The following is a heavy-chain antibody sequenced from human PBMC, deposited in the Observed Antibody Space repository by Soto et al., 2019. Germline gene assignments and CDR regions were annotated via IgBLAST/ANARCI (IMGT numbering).Heavy chain of an antibody. CDR3: ARDMGLPGSSAFDI. J-gene: IGHJ3*02. V-gene: IGHV4-31*03. CDR2: IYYSGST. CDR1: GGSISSGGYY. Sequence: KASETLSLTCSVSGGSISSGGYYWSWIRQHPGKGLEWIGYIYYSGSTYYNPSLKSRVTISVDTSKNQFSLKLSSVTAADTAVYYCARDMGLPGSSAFDIWGQGTVVTVSS. D-gene: IGHD1-7*01.